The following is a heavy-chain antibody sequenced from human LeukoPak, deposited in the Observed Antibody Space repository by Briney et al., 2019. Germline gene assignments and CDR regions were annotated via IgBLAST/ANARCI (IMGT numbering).Heavy chain of an antibody. CDR1: GFTFSSYG. Sequence: GGSLRLSCAASGFTFSSYGMHWVRQAPGKGLEWVAFIRYDGSNKYYADSVKGRFTISRDNSKNTLYLQMNSLRAEDTAVYYCAKVLYDSRGYSHFDYWGQAARVTVSS. V-gene: IGHV3-30*02. CDR3: AKVLYDSRGYSHFDY. J-gene: IGHJ4*02. CDR2: IRYDGSNK. D-gene: IGHD3-22*01.